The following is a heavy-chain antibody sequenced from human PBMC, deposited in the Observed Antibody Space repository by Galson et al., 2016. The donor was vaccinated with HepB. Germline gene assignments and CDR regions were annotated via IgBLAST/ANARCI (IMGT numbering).Heavy chain of an antibody. J-gene: IGHJ4*02. CDR1: GFTFSRYA. V-gene: IGHV3-64D*06. D-gene: IGHD3-3*01. CDR2: ISSNGGST. Sequence: SLRLSCAASGFTFSRYAMHWVRQAPGKGLEYVSAISSNGGSTYYADSVKGRFTISRDKSKKTLYLQMSSLRAEDTAVYYCVKDFWSFREYGMTIFGVENDYWGQGTLVTVSS. CDR3: VKDFWSFREYGMTIFGVENDY.